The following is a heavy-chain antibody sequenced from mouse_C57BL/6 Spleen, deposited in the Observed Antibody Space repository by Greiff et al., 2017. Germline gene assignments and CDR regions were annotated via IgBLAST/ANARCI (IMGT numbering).Heavy chain of an antibody. V-gene: IGHV1-69*01. CDR3: ARGPSSYNYAMDY. CDR1: GYTFTSYW. Sequence: QVQLQQPGAELVMPGASVKLSCKASGYTFTSYWMHWVKQRPGQGLEWIGEIDPSDSYTNYNQKFKGKSTLTVDKSSSTAYMQLSSLTSEDSAVYYCARGPSSYNYAMDYWGQGTSVTVSS. J-gene: IGHJ4*01. CDR2: IDPSDSYT. D-gene: IGHD1-1*01.